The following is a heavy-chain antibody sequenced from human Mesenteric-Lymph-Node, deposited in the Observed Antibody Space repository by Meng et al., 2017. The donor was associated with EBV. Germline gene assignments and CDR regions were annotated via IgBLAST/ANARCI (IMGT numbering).Heavy chain of an antibody. CDR2: FSYSGTT. Sequence: LQLKGSGPGMVKPSEALYLTCTVSGGSITSFSYFWNWIRQPPGKGLEWIATFSYSGTTYYNPSLQSRVTISKDTSKNQFSLNLNSVTAADTAVYYCARDSGSYRVDSWGQGTLVTVSS. J-gene: IGHJ4*02. D-gene: IGHD1-26*01. V-gene: IGHV4-39*07. CDR3: ARDSGSYRVDS. CDR1: GGSITSFSYF.